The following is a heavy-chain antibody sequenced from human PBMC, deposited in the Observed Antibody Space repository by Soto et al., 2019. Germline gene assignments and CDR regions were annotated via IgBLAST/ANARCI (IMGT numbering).Heavy chain of an antibody. V-gene: IGHV4-31*03. CDR3: ARGKSGLNWFDP. J-gene: IGHJ5*02. D-gene: IGHD5-12*01. Sequence: LSLTCTISCDSIYSGGYYWGWIRQHPGKGLEWIGYIYYIGSAYYNPSLKSRVTISVDTSKNQFSLKLTSLTAADTAIYYCARGKSGLNWFDPWGQGTLVTVSS. CDR2: IYYIGSA. CDR1: CDSIYSGGYY.